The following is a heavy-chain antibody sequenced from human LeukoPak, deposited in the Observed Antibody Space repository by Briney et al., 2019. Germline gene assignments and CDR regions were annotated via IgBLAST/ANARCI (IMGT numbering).Heavy chain of an antibody. CDR3: ARVVARYYYDSSGYSLPFDI. CDR1: GYTFISYY. D-gene: IGHD3-22*01. Sequence: ASVKVSCKASGYTFISYYMHWVRQAPGQGLEWMGIINPSGGSTSYAQKFQGRVTMTRDMSTSTVYMELSSLRSEDTAVYYCARVVARYYYDSSGYSLPFDIWGQGTMVTVSS. J-gene: IGHJ3*02. V-gene: IGHV1-46*01. CDR2: INPSGGST.